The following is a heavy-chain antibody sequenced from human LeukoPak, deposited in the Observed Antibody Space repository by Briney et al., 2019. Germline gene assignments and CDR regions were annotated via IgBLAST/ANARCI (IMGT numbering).Heavy chain of an antibody. CDR2: IKQDASDK. J-gene: IGHJ4*02. CDR1: GFTFSSYW. CDR3: ARDNGGALDY. D-gene: IGHD3-16*01. V-gene: IGHV3-7*01. Sequence: GGSLRLSCGASGFTFSSYWMGWVRQAPGKGLEWVANIKQDASDKNYVDSVKGRFTISRDNAKNSVYLQMNSLGADDTAVYYCARDNGGALDYWGQGSLVTVSS.